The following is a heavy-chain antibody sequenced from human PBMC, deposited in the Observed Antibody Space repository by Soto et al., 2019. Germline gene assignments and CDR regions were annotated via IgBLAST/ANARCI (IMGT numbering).Heavy chain of an antibody. J-gene: IGHJ4*02. Sequence: QVQLVESGGGVVQPGRSLRLSCAASGFTFSSYGMHWVRQAPGKGLEWVAVIWYDGSNKYYADSVKGRFTISRENSKNTLYLKMNSLRAEDTAVYYCARDQRHIVVVTAMGPFDYWGQGTLVTVSS. V-gene: IGHV3-33*01. CDR3: ARDQRHIVVVTAMGPFDY. CDR2: IWYDGSNK. D-gene: IGHD2-21*02. CDR1: GFTFSSYG.